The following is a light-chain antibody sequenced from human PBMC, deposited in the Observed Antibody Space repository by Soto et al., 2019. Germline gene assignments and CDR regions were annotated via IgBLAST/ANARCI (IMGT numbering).Light chain of an antibody. Sequence: QSALTQPASVSGSPGQSITISCTGTSXDVGGYKYVSWYQHHPGKAPKIIIYEVSNRPSGVSNRFSGSKSGNTASLSISGLQAEDEADYYCSSYTSSSILFGGGTQLTVL. CDR1: SXDVGGYKY. CDR2: EVS. V-gene: IGLV2-14*01. J-gene: IGLJ3*02. CDR3: SSYTSSSIL.